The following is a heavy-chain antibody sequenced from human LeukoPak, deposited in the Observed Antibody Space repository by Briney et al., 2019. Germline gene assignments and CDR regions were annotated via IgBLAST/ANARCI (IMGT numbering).Heavy chain of an antibody. CDR2: IYYSGST. Sequence: PSETLSLTCTVSGGSISSYYWSWIRQPPGKGLEWIGYIYYSGSTNYNPSLKSRVTISVDTSKNQFSLKLSSVTAADTAVYYCARVLSGTGVAIGSGTYYWYFDLWGRGTPVTVSS. CDR1: GGSISSYY. D-gene: IGHD3-10*01. CDR3: ARVLSGTGVAIGSGTYYWYFDL. J-gene: IGHJ2*01. V-gene: IGHV4-59*12.